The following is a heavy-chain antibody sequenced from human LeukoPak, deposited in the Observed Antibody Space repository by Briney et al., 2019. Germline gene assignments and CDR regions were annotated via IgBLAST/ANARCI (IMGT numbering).Heavy chain of an antibody. J-gene: IGHJ5*02. CDR1: GFTFSSYS. V-gene: IGHV3-21*01. CDR2: ISSSSSYI. D-gene: IGHD6-19*01. Sequence: PGGSLRLSCAASGFTFSSYSMNWVRQAPGKGLEWVSSISSSSSYIYYADSVKGRFTISRDNAKNSLYLQMNSLRAEDTAVYYCARLIPLSAVAGWFDPWGQGTLVTVSS. CDR3: ARLIPLSAVAGWFDP.